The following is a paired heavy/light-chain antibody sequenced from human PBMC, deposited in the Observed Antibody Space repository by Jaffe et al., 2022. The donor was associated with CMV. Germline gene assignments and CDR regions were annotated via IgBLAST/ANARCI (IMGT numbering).Light chain of an antibody. CDR3: QQYNNWPPP. V-gene: IGKV3-15*01. J-gene: IGKJ2*01. Sequence: EIVMTQSPATLSVSPGERATLSCRASQSVSSNLAWYQQKPGQAPRLLIYGASTRATGIPARFSGSGSGTEFTLTISSLQSEDFAVYYCQQYNNWPPPFGQGTKLEIK. CDR2: GAS. CDR1: QSVSSN.
Heavy chain of an antibody. CDR3: ARDPNPCSGGSCYSHQIETVGYFDY. Sequence: QVQLVQSGAEVKKPGASVKVSCKASGYTFTGYYMHWVRQAPGQGLEWMGWINPNSGGTNYAQKFQGWVTMTRDTSISTAYMELSRLRSDDTAVYYCARDPNPCSGGSCYSHQIETVGYFDYWGQGTLVTVSS. CDR2: INPNSGGT. J-gene: IGHJ4*02. V-gene: IGHV1-2*04. CDR1: GYTFTGYY. D-gene: IGHD2-15*01.